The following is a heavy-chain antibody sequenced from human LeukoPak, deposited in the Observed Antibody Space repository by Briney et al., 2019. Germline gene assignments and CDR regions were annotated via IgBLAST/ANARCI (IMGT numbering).Heavy chain of an antibody. CDR3: ARVGPHRKMATTRYYFDY. V-gene: IGHV1-18*01. CDR1: GYIFSNYG. D-gene: IGHD5-24*01. J-gene: IGHJ4*02. Sequence: ASVKVSCKASGYIFSNYGISWVRQAPGQGLEWMGWISGYNGNTYYVQKSQGRVTMTTETSTSTANMELRSLRSDDTAVYYCARVGPHRKMATTRYYFDYWGQGTLVTVSS. CDR2: ISGYNGNT.